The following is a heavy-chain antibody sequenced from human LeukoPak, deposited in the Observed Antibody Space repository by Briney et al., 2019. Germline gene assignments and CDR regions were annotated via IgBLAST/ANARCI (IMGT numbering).Heavy chain of an antibody. CDR3: AGRLTGYSSGYVH. V-gene: IGHV3-23*01. CDR2: ISGSAHKI. D-gene: IGHD5-18*01. J-gene: IGHJ4*02. Sequence: GGSLRLSCVASGITFSNYAVSWVRQAPEKGLDWVSVISGSAHKIRYADSVKGRFTISRDNSEIIVYLQMNNLRVEDTAVYYCAGRLTGYSSGYVHWGQGTLVTVSS. CDR1: GITFSNYA.